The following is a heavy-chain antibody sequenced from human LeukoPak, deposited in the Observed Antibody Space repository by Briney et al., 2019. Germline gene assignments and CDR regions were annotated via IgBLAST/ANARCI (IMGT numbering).Heavy chain of an antibody. Sequence: KCGESLKISCKASGYSFTTYWIGWVRQVPGKGLEWVGIIYPADSTAKYSPSFQGQVTISVDKSISTAYLQWSSLKASDTAMYYCARGGSGWYFYYFDYWGQGTLVTVSS. J-gene: IGHJ4*02. D-gene: IGHD6-19*01. CDR2: IYPADSTA. V-gene: IGHV5-51*01. CDR3: ARGGSGWYFYYFDY. CDR1: GYSFTTYW.